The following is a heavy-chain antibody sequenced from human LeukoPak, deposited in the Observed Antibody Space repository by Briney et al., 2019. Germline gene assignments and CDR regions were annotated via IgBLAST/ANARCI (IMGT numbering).Heavy chain of an antibody. V-gene: IGHV1-46*01. D-gene: IGHD3-10*01. CDR3: ARVSQYYATGSPVGDY. J-gene: IGHJ4*02. CDR2: INPSGGST. CDR1: GYTFSNYG. Sequence: GASVKVSCKSSGYTFSNYGITWVRQAPGQGLEWMGIINPSGGSTSYAQKFQGRITMTRDTSTSTVYMELSSLRSEDTAVYYCARVSQYYATGSPVGDYWGQGTLVTVSS.